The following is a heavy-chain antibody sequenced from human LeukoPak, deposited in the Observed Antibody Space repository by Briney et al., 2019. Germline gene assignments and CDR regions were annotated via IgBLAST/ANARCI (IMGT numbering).Heavy chain of an antibody. CDR1: GFTFKTYA. J-gene: IGHJ4*02. D-gene: IGHD2-15*01. V-gene: IGHV3-30*04. Sequence: GGSLRLSCAASGFTFKTYAMHWVRQAPGKGLEWVAVISHNGGRKYYGDSVKGRFTISRDNSKNTLFLQMNSLRPEDTAVYYCARDVAVDCSDDCCYSGGFDYWGQGTLVSVSS. CDR2: ISHNGGRK. CDR3: ARDVAVDCSDDCCYSGGFDY.